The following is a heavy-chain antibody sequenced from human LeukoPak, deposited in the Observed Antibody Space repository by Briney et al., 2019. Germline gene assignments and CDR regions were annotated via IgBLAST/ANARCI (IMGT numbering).Heavy chain of an antibody. D-gene: IGHD6-13*01. CDR1: GFTFSSYS. Sequence: GGSLRLSCIVSGFTFSSYSMNWVRQAPGKGLEWVSYINSGSTTKYYADSVKGRFTISRDNAKNSLYLQMNSLRAEDTAVYYCARGSSNSWADYWGQGTLVTVSS. V-gene: IGHV3-48*01. CDR3: ARGSSNSWADY. J-gene: IGHJ4*02. CDR2: INSGSTTK.